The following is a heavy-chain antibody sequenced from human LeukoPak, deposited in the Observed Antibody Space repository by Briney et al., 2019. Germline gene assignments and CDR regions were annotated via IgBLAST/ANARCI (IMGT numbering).Heavy chain of an antibody. CDR2: IYYSGST. J-gene: IGHJ6*03. CDR1: GGSISSYY. CDR3: ARVGGVATIGYYYYYMDV. V-gene: IGHV4-59*01. Sequence: SETLSLTCTVSGGSISSYYWSWIRQPPGKGLEWIGYIYYSGSTNYNPSLKSRVTISVDTSKNQFSLKLSSVTAADTAVYYCARVGGVATIGYYYYYMDVWGKGTTVTISS. D-gene: IGHD5-12*01.